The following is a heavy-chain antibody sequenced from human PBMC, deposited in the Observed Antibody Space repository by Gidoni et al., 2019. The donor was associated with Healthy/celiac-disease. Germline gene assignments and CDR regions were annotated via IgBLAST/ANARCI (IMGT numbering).Heavy chain of an antibody. CDR3: ARQTYYYDSSGYLLDY. CDR2: IYPGDSDT. D-gene: IGHD3-22*01. CDR1: GYSFTSYW. V-gene: IGHV5-51*01. Sequence: EVQLVQSGAEVKKPGESLKISCKGSGYSFTSYWIGWVRQMPGKGLEWMGIIYPGDSDTRYRPSFQGQVTISADKSISTAYLQWSSLKASDTAMYYCARQTYYYDSSGYLLDYWGQGTLVSVSS. J-gene: IGHJ4*02.